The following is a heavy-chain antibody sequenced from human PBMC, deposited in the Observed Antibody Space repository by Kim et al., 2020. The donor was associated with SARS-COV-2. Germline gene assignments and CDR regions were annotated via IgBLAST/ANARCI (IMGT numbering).Heavy chain of an antibody. D-gene: IGHD2-2*03. J-gene: IGHJ4*02. V-gene: IGHV3-23*01. Sequence: GGSLRLSCTTSGFTFTGYAMSWVRQAPGKGLEWVSSIDGSDGTTYYVDSVKGRFTISRDNSKNTLYLQMNSLRADDTAVYYCMKGGWGWIWGHLGQGTRV. CDR3: MKGGWGWIWGH. CDR1: GFTFTGYA. CDR2: IDGSDGTT.